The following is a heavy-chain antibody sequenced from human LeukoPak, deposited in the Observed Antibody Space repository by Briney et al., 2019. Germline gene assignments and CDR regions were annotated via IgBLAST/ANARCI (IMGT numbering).Heavy chain of an antibody. Sequence: GGSLRLSCAASGFTFDDYAMHWVRQAPGKGLEWVSGISWNSGSIGYADSVKGRFTISRDNAKNSLYLQMNSLRAEDTAVYYWGGGLGGALPFWGQGPLVTVSS. V-gene: IGHV3-9*01. D-gene: IGHD2-21*01. CDR1: GFTFDDYA. J-gene: IGHJ4*02. CDR2: ISWNSGSI. CDR3: GGGLGGALPF.